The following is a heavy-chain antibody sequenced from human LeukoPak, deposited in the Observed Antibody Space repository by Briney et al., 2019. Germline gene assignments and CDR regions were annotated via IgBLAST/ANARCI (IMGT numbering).Heavy chain of an antibody. J-gene: IGHJ4*02. V-gene: IGHV4-4*02. D-gene: IGHD6-19*01. Sequence: SETLSLTCAVSGASISSNSWWWCWVRQPPGKGLEWMGEIYHSGSTNYNPSLKSRVTISVDTSKNQFSLKLSSVTAADTAVYYCARAFGDGPASSKSRRWYLPYYFDYWGQGTLVTVSS. CDR3: ARAFGDGPASSKSRRWYLPYYFDY. CDR1: GASISSNSW. CDR2: IYHSGST.